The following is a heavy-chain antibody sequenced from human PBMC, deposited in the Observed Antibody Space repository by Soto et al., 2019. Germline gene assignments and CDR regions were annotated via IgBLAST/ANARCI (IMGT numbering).Heavy chain of an antibody. D-gene: IGHD6-13*01. J-gene: IGHJ6*02. CDR1: GGTFRSYS. CDR3: ARGAVTAAGARYYYCGMDT. CDR2: LIPILDIS. Sequence: QVQLVQSGAEVKKPGSSVKVSCEASGGTFRSYSITWVRQAPGQGLEWMGRLIPILDISNHAQNFQGRVTITADKSTTTAYLELSSLRSEATAVYYGARGAVTAAGARYYYCGMDTWGQGTTVTVSS. V-gene: IGHV1-69*02.